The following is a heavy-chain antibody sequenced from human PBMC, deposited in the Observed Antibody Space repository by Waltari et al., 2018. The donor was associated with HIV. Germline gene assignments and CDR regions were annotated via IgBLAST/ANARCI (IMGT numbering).Heavy chain of an antibody. J-gene: IGHJ6*02. D-gene: IGHD3-3*01. CDR3: ARDRFTICGVVTSDYYYGMDV. CDR2: INHSGST. V-gene: IGHV4-34*01. CDR1: GGSFSGYY. Sequence: PSETLSLTCAVYGGSFSGYYWSWIRQPPGKGLEWIGEINHSGSTNYNPSLKSRVTISVDTSKNQFSLKLSSVTAADTAVYYCARDRFTICGVVTSDYYYGMDVWGQGTTVTVSS.